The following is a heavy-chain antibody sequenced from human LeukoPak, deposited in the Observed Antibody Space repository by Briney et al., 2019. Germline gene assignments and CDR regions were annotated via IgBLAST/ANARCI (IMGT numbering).Heavy chain of an antibody. D-gene: IGHD4-17*01. Sequence: PGGSLRLSCAASGFTFSSYAMHWVRQAPGKGLEWVAVISYDGGNKYYADSVKGRFTISRDNSKNTLYLQMNSLRAEDMAVYYCARKWTTVTTGLDLRYWGQGTLVTVSS. J-gene: IGHJ4*02. V-gene: IGHV3-30*01. CDR3: ARKWTTVTTGLDLRY. CDR1: GFTFSSYA. CDR2: ISYDGGNK.